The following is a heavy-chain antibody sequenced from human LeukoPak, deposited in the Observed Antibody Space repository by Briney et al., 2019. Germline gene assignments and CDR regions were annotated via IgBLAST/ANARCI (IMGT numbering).Heavy chain of an antibody. J-gene: IGHJ4*02. CDR2: IKQDGSGK. D-gene: IGHD6-19*01. V-gene: IGHV3-7*01. Sequence: GGSLRLSCAASGFTFSNYWMSWVRQAPGKGLEWVANIKQDGSGKYYVDSVRGRFTISRDNAKNSLYLQMSSLRAEDTAVYYCVRDAGAQWLYDYWGQGTLVTVSS. CDR1: GFTFSNYW. CDR3: VRDAGAQWLYDY.